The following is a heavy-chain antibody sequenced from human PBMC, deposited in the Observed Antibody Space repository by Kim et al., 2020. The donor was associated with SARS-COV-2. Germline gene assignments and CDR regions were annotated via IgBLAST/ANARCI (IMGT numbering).Heavy chain of an antibody. D-gene: IGHD3-9*01. CDR1: GYSFTSYW. CDR2: IDPSDSYT. V-gene: IGHV5-10-1*01. Sequence: GESLKISCKGSGYSFTSYWINWVRQMPGKGLEWMGRIDPSDSYTNYSPSFQGHVTISADKSISTAYLQWSSLKASDTAMYYCAGRPYDILTGAMDVWGQGTTVTVSS. CDR3: AGRPYDILTGAMDV. J-gene: IGHJ6*02.